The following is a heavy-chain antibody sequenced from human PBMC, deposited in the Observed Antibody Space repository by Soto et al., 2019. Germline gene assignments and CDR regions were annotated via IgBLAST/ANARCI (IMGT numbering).Heavy chain of an antibody. V-gene: IGHV4-30-4*01. D-gene: IGHD2-15*01. CDR3: ARARGARYFDY. CDR1: GGSISSGDYY. CDR2: IYYSGST. Sequence: SETLSLTCTVPGGSISSGDYYWSWIRQPPGKGLEWIGYIYYSGSTYYNPSLKSRVTISVDTSKNQFSLKLSSVTAADTAVYYCARARGARYFDYWGQGTLVTVPQ. J-gene: IGHJ4*02.